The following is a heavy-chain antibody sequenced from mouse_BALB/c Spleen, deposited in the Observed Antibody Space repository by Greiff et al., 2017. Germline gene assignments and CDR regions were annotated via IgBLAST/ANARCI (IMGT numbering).Heavy chain of an antibody. CDR1: GFSLTSYG. J-gene: IGHJ3*01. Sequence: VQLQQSGPGLVAPSQSLSITCTVSGFSLTSYGVHWVRQPPGKGLEWLGVIWAGGSTNYYSALMSRLSISQDNSKSQVFLNMNSLQTDDTAMYYCARDRGLRRPFAYWGQGTLVTVSA. CDR2: IWAGGST. D-gene: IGHD2-4*01. V-gene: IGHV2-9*02. CDR3: ARDRGLRRPFAY.